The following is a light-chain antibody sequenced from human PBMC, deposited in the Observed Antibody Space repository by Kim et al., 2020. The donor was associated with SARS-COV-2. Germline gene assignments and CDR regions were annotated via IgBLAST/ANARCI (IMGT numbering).Light chain of an antibody. J-gene: IGKJ5*01. CDR1: QSISSY. Sequence: ASVGDRVTITCRASQSISSYLNWYQQKPGKAPKLLIYAASSLQSGVPSRFSGSGSGTDFTLTISSPQPEDFATYYCQQSYSTPITFGQGTRLEIK. CDR3: QQSYSTPIT. CDR2: AAS. V-gene: IGKV1-39*01.